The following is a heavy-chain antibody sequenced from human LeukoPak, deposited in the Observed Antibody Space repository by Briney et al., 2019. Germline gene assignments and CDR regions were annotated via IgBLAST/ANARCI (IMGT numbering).Heavy chain of an antibody. CDR3: ARVHVPAATNYYYYYMDV. CDR2: IYYSGST. CDR1: GGSISSSSYY. V-gene: IGHV4-39*07. Sequence: SETLSLTCTVSGGSISSSSYYWGWIRQPPGKGLEWIGSIYYSGSTYYNPSLKSRVTISVDTSKNQFSLKLSSVTAADTAVYYCARVHVPAATNYYYYYMDVWGKGTTVTVSS. D-gene: IGHD2-2*01. J-gene: IGHJ6*03.